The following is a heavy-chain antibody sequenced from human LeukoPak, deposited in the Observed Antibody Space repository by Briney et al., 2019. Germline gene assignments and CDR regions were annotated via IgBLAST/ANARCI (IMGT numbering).Heavy chain of an antibody. D-gene: IGHD5-12*01. Sequence: QSGGSLRLSYVTSGFSLSDYWMSWVRQAPGKGPEWVANINQHDTERYYVDSVKGRFIISRDNSKNSVYLQMNRLRAEDTAIYYCAREWLIDIGETTVLFDPWVRGALITVSS. CDR2: INQHDTER. CDR1: GFSLSDYW. V-gene: IGHV3-7*01. J-gene: IGHJ5*02. CDR3: AREWLIDIGETTVLFDP.